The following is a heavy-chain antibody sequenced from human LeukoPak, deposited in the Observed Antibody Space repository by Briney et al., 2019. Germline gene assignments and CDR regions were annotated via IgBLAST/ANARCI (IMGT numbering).Heavy chain of an antibody. Sequence: ASVKVSCKASGYTFTNYDINWVRQATGQGLEWMGWMNPNSGNTGYAQKFQGRVTITRNTSRSTAYMELSSLRSEDTAVYYCASRVSKRDYYYYMDVWGKGTTVTVSS. CDR1: GYTFTNYD. CDR2: MNPNSGNT. CDR3: ASRVSKRDYYYYMDV. J-gene: IGHJ6*03. V-gene: IGHV1-8*03. D-gene: IGHD3-10*01.